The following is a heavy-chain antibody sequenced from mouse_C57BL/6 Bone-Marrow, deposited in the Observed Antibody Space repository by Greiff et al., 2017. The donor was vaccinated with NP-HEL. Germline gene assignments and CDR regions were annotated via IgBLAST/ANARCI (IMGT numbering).Heavy chain of an antibody. CDR2: INPSSGYT. D-gene: IGHD2-14*01. V-gene: IGHV1-4*01. J-gene: IGHJ4*01. CDR3: ARLVRDYYAMDY. CDR1: GYTFTSYT. Sequence: QVQLQQSGAELARPGASVKMSCKASGYTFTSYTMHWVNQRPGQGLEWIGYINPSSGYTNYNQKFKDKATLTADKSSSPAYMQLSSLTSEDSAVYYCARLVRDYYAMDYCGQGTSVTVSS.